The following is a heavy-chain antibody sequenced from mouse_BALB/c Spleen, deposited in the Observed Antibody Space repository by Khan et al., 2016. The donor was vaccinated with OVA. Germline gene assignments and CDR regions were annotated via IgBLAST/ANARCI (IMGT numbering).Heavy chain of an antibody. Sequence: QVQLKQSGPGLVAPSPRLSITCTVYGYSLNRYGVHWVRQPPGKGLEWLGLIWAGGSTNYNWALMSRLSISIDKCKNLVFLIMISLQTDDTALDYCTRSKFLARYWGQGNSRIVAS. CDR1: GYSLNRYG. J-gene: IGHJ2*03. V-gene: IGHV2-9*02. CDR3: TRSKFLARY. D-gene: IGHD3-3*01. CDR2: IWAGGST.